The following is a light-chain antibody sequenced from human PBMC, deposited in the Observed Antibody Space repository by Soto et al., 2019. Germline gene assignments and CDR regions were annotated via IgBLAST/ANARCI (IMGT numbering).Light chain of an antibody. Sequence: QSALTQPPSVSGAPGQRVTISCTGSSSNIGAGYDVHWYQQLPGTAPKLLIYGNNNRPSGVPDRFSGSKSGTSASLAITGLQAEDEADYYCQPFDSSLSGYVFGTGTKVTVL. CDR2: GNN. CDR3: QPFDSSLSGYV. J-gene: IGLJ1*01. V-gene: IGLV1-40*01. CDR1: SSNIGAGYD.